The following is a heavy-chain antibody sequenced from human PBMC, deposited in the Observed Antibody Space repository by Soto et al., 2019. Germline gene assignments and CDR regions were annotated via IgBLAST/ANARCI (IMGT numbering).Heavy chain of an antibody. D-gene: IGHD1-1*01. J-gene: IGHJ6*02. Sequence: QVQLVQSGAEVKKPGSSVKVSCKASGGTFSTSAISWVRQAPGQGLEWVGGIMPVFPTPDYAQNFQGRVTMTAGESTTTAYLELTSLRADDTAVYYCARDKDRLQLGGNYYYILDVWGQGTAITVSS. CDR3: ARDKDRLQLGGNYYYILDV. CDR1: GGTFSTSA. V-gene: IGHV1-69*12. CDR2: IMPVFPTP.